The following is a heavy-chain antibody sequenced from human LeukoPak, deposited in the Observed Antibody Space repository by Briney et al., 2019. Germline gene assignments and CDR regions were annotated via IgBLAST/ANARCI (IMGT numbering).Heavy chain of an antibody. J-gene: IGHJ4*02. CDR1: GGTFSSYV. V-gene: IGHV1-69*05. CDR2: ISPIFGTA. CDR3: AKDPGDSSGYYSSRNYYFDS. Sequence: SVKVSCKASGGTFSSYVISWVRQAPGQGIEWLGGISPIFGTANYSQKFQGRVTITTHEATSTAYMELTSLRSEDTAVYYCAKDPGDSSGYYSSRNYYFDSWGQGTLVTVSS. D-gene: IGHD3-22*01.